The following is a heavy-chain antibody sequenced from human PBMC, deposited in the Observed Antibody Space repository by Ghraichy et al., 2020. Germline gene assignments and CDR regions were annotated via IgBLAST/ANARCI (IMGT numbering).Heavy chain of an antibody. CDR3: APTANFYDAFDI. Sequence: GGSLRLSCAASGFTFSIYGMKWVRQAPGRGLEWVSSIDGSSRYIYYADSVKGRFTISRDNAKNSLYLQMNRLRAEDTAVYYCAPTANFYDAFDIWGQGTMVIVSS. V-gene: IGHV3-21*01. J-gene: IGHJ3*02. CDR1: GFTFSIYG. CDR2: IDGSSRYI. D-gene: IGHD1-1*01.